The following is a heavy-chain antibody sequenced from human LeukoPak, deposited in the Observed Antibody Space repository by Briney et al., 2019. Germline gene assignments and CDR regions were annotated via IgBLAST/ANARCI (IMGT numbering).Heavy chain of an antibody. V-gene: IGHV3-64*01. CDR1: EFTFSSYA. CDR3: ARGFPSPDKRPC. D-gene: IGHD3-10*01. J-gene: IGHJ4*02. CDR2: VSSNGGST. Sequence: PGGSLRLSCSAPEFTFSSYAMHWVRQAPGKGLEYVSAVSSNGGSTYYANSVKGRFTISRDNSKNTLYLQVGSLRAEDMAVYYCARGFPSPDKRPCWGQGTLVTVSS.